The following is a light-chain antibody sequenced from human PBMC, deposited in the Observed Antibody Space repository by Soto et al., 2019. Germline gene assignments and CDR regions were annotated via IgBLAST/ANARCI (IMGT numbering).Light chain of an antibody. Sequence: QSVLTQPPSASGTPGQRVTISCSGSSSNIGSNTANWYQQLPGTAPKLLIYSNNQRPSGVPDRFSGSKSGTSASLAISGLQSEDEADYYCAAWDDSLNGQVFGGGTKVTVL. CDR1: SSNIGSNT. J-gene: IGLJ2*01. CDR2: SNN. V-gene: IGLV1-44*01. CDR3: AAWDDSLNGQV.